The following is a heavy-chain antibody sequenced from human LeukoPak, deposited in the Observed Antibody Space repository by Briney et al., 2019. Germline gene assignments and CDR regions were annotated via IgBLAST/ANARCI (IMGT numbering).Heavy chain of an antibody. V-gene: IGHV1-2*02. CDR3: ARTRIAVAGYDP. CDR2: INPNSGGT. J-gene: IGHJ5*02. CDR1: GYTFTGYY. Sequence: ASVKVSCKASGYTFTGYYMHWVRQAPGQGLEWMGWINPNSGGTNYAQKFQGRVTMTRDTSISTAYMELSRLRSDDTAVYYCARTRIAVAGYDPWGQGTLATVSS. D-gene: IGHD6-19*01.